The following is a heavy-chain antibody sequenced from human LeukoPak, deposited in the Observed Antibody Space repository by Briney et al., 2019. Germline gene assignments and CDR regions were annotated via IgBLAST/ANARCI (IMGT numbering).Heavy chain of an antibody. Sequence: GGSLRLSCAASGFTFSSYSMNWVRQATGKGMEWVSYISSSSSTIYYADSVKGRFTISRDNAKNSLYLQMNSLRAEDTAVYYCARSGKWELILFDYWGQGTLVTLS. CDR2: ISSSSSTI. V-gene: IGHV3-48*01. CDR3: ARSGKWELILFDY. J-gene: IGHJ4*02. D-gene: IGHD1-26*01. CDR1: GFTFSSYS.